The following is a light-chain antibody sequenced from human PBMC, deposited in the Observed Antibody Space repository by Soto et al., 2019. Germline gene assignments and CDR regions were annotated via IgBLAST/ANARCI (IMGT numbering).Light chain of an antibody. CDR1: QSVRSN. CDR2: GAS. Sequence: EIVMTQSPATLSVSPGERATLSCRASQSVRSNLAWYQLKPGQAPRLLIIGASTRATAIPARFSGSGSWTEVTLTISSLQSEDFAVYYCQQYQDWPPLTFGGGTKVEIK. V-gene: IGKV3-15*01. CDR3: QQYQDWPPLT. J-gene: IGKJ4*01.